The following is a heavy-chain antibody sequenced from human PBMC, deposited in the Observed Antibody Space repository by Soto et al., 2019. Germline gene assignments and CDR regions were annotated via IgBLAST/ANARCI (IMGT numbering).Heavy chain of an antibody. CDR1: GYSFTSYW. D-gene: IGHD4-17*01. J-gene: IGHJ4*02. CDR3: ARHSEDTVTPDF. CDR2: IYPGDSEI. V-gene: IGHV5-51*01. Sequence: PGESLKISCKASGYSFTSYWIGWVRQVPGEGLEWMGIIYPGDSEIRYNPSFQGQVTISADKSITTAYLQWSRLAASETAMYYCARHSEDTVTPDFWGQGTLVTVSS.